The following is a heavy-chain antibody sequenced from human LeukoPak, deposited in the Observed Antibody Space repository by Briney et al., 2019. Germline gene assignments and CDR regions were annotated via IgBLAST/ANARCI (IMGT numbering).Heavy chain of an antibody. CDR3: ATSSGWYVGAFDI. Sequence: GGSLRLSCAASGFTFSSYGMHWVRQAPGKGLEWVAFIRYDGSNKYYADSVKGRFTISRDNSKNTLYLQMNSLRAEDTAVYYCATSSGWYVGAFDIWGQGTMVTVSS. D-gene: IGHD6-19*01. J-gene: IGHJ3*02. CDR2: IRYDGSNK. CDR1: GFTFSSYG. V-gene: IGHV3-30*02.